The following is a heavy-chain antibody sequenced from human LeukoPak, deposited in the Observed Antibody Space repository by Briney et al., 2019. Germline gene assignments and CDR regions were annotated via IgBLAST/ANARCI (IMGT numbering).Heavy chain of an antibody. CDR3: ASDFGRVMVRGEYYFDY. J-gene: IGHJ4*02. D-gene: IGHD3-10*01. V-gene: IGHV1-69*02. CDR2: IIPILGIA. Sequence: SVKVSCTASGVTFSSYTISWVRQAPGQGLEWMGRIIPILGIANYAQTFKGRVTITADKSTSTAYMELSSLRSEDTAVYYCASDFGRVMVRGEYYFDYWGQGTLVTVSS. CDR1: GVTFSSYT.